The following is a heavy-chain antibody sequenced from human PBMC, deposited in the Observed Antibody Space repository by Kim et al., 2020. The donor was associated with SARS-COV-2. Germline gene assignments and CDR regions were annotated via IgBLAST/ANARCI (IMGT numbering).Heavy chain of an antibody. CDR1: GYTFTSYT. J-gene: IGHJ6*02. CDR2: INTSTGNP. D-gene: IGHD3-10*01. Sequence: ASVKVSCKASGYTFTSYTMNWVRQAPGQGLEWMGWINTSTGNPTYAQGFTGRFVFSLDTSVSTAYLQISSLKAEDTAVYYCARGTPMVRGVITPPYYYGMDVWGQGTTVTVSS. CDR3: ARGTPMVRGVITPPYYYGMDV. V-gene: IGHV7-4-1*02.